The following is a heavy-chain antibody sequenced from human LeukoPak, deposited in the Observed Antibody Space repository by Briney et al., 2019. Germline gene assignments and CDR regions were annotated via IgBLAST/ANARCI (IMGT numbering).Heavy chain of an antibody. CDR1: GGTFSSYA. J-gene: IGHJ4*02. V-gene: IGHV1-69*04. CDR2: IIPILDIA. D-gene: IGHD6-13*01. CDR3: ATLGPIEAAAFDY. Sequence: GASVKVSCKASGGTFSSYAISWVRQAPGQGLEWMGRIIPILDIANYAQKFQGRVTITADKSTSTAYMELSSLRSEDTAVYYCATLGPIEAAAFDYWGQGTLVTVSS.